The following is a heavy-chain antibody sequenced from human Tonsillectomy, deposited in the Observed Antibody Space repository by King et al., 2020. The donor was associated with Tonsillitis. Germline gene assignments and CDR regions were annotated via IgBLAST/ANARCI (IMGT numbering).Heavy chain of an antibody. CDR2: IGWDDDK. J-gene: IGHJ3*02. CDR3: ARMQRTAYYSRRAFDI. V-gene: IGHV2-70*04. D-gene: IGHD3-9*01. Sequence: VTLKESGPALVKPTQTLTLTCTFSGFSLSTTGMCVSWVRQPPGKALEWLARIGWDDDKSYSTSLKTRLTISKDTSKNQVVLTMTNTDPVDTATYYCARMQRTAYYSRRAFDIWGQGTMVTVSS. CDR1: GFSLSTTGMC.